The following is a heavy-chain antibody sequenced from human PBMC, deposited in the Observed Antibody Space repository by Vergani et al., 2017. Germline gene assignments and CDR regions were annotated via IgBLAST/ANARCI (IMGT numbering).Heavy chain of an antibody. V-gene: IGHV5-10-1*01. Sequence: EVQLVQSGAEVKKPGESLRISCKGSGYSFTSYWISWVRQMPGKGLEWMGRIDPSDSYTNYSPSFQGHVTISADKSISTAYLQWSSLKASDTAMYYCARANRIDCSGGSCYTSDYWGQGTLVTVPS. CDR2: IDPSDSYT. J-gene: IGHJ4*02. CDR1: GYSFTSYW. CDR3: ARANRIDCSGGSCYTSDY. D-gene: IGHD2-15*01.